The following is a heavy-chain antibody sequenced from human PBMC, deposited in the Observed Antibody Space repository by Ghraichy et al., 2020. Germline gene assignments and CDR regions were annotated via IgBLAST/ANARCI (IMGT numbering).Heavy chain of an antibody. CDR3: ARAVDPSEYYYMDV. CDR2: INHSGST. D-gene: IGHD4-23*01. Sequence: ESLNISCAVYGGSFSGYYWSWIRQPPGKGLEWIGEINHSGSTNYNPSLKSRVTISVDTSKNQFSLKLSSVTAADTAVYYCARAVDPSEYYYMDVWGKGTTVTVSS. J-gene: IGHJ6*03. V-gene: IGHV4-34*01. CDR1: GGSFSGYY.